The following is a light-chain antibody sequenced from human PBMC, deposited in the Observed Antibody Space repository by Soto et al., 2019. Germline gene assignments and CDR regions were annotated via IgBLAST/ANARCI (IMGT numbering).Light chain of an antibody. J-gene: IGKJ4*01. V-gene: IGKV3D-11*01. CDR3: QQRSNWHPGLT. CDR1: QGVSSY. CDR2: DAS. Sequence: EIVLTQSPATLSLSPGERATLSCRASQGVSSYLAWYQQKPGQAPRLLIYDASNRATGIPARFSGSGPGTDFTLTISRLEPEDFAVYYCQQRSNWHPGLTFGGGTKVEIK.